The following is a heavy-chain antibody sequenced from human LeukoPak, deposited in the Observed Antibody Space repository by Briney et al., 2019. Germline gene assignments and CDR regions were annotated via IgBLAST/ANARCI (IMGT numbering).Heavy chain of an antibody. V-gene: IGHV4-30-2*01. CDR3: ARDRVVGPFDL. CDR2: IYHSGST. Sequence: SETLSLTCTVSGGSISSGGYYWSWIRQPPGKGLEWIGYIYHSGSTYYNPSLKSRVTISVDRSKNQFSLKLSSVTAADTAVYYCARDRVVGPFDLWGCGTLVTVSS. CDR1: GGSISSGGYY. J-gene: IGHJ2*01. D-gene: IGHD1-26*01.